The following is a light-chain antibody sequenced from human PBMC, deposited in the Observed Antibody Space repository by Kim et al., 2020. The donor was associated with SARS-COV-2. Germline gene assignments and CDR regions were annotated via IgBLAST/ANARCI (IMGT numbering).Light chain of an antibody. V-gene: IGKV3D-15*01. CDR2: GAS. CDR1: QSVSSN. Sequence: VSPGKRATLSCRASQSVSSNLAWYQQKPGQTPRLLIYGASSRATGIPDRFSGSGSGTDFTLTISRLQSEDFALYYCQQYNNWPVTFGQGTKVDIK. CDR3: QQYNNWPVT. J-gene: IGKJ1*01.